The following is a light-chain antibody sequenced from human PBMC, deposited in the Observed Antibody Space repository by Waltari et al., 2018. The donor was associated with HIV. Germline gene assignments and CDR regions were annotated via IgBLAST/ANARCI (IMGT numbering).Light chain of an antibody. J-gene: IGKJ1*01. Sequence: DFVVTQSPASMALSLCETATFNCKSSPILLAHSNNKNDLAWYQQKPGQPPKLLIYWASTRESGVPERFSGSESGTDFTLTITSVQAEDVAVYYCQQHYRVPWTFGQGTKVEIK. V-gene: IGKV4-1*01. CDR2: WAS. CDR1: PILLAHSNNKND. CDR3: QQHYRVPWT.